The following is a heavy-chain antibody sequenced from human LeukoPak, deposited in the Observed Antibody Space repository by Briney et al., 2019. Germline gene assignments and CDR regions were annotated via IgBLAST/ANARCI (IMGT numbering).Heavy chain of an antibody. Sequence: GGSLRLSCAASGFTLSTHWMHWVRQAAGKGLGLVSCINGDGTTTSYADSVKGRFTISRVNAKSTLYLEMDSLRAEDTAIYYCARRWYTGTYYYFDLWGQGTLVTVSS. CDR2: INGDGTTT. V-gene: IGHV3-74*01. J-gene: IGHJ4*02. CDR1: GFTLSTHW. D-gene: IGHD1-26*01. CDR3: ARRWYTGTYYYFDL.